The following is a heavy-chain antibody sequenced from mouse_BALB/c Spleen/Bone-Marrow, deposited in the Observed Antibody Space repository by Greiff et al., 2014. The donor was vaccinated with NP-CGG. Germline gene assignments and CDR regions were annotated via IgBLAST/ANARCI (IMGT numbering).Heavy chain of an antibody. D-gene: IGHD1-1*01. CDR1: GYTFSNYY. CDR3: TRSNYGYWYFDV. V-gene: IGHV1S81*02. Sequence: QVQLQQSAAELVKPGASVKLSCKASGYTFSNYYMYWVKQRPGQGLEWIGESNPSNGGSNFNEKFKSKATLTVDKSSSTAYMQLSSLTSEDSAVYYCTRSNYGYWYFDVWGAGTTVTVSS. CDR2: SNPSNGGS. J-gene: IGHJ1*01.